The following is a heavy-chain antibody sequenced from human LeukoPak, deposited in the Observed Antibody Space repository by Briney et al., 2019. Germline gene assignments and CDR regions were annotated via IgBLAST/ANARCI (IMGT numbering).Heavy chain of an antibody. J-gene: IGHJ6*03. CDR3: ARDGLGRYYYYYMDV. Sequence: GESLEISCKGSGYSFTSYWIGWVRQAPGQGLEWMGIINPSGGSTSYAQKFQGRVTMTRDTSTSTVYMELSSLRSEDTAVYYCARDGLGRYYYYYMDVWGKGTTVTVSS. CDR2: INPSGGST. CDR1: GYSFTSYW. V-gene: IGHV1-46*01.